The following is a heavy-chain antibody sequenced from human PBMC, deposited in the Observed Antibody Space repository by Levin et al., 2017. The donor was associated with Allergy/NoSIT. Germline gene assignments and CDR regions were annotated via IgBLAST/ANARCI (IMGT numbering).Heavy chain of an antibody. CDR3: ARDSGISGYYRLDY. V-gene: IGHV3-33*01. CDR2: IWYDGSFK. J-gene: IGHJ4*02. CDR1: GFTLSSYG. Sequence: GESLKISCAASGFTLSSYGMHWVRQAPGKGLEWVAVIWYDGSFKYYADSVKGRFTISKDNSKLYLQMNSLRAEDTAVYYCARDSGISGYYRLDYLGQGTLVTVSS. D-gene: IGHD3-22*01.